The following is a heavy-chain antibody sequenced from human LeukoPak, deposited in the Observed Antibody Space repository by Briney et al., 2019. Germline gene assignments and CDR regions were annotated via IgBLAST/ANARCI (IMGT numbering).Heavy chain of an antibody. CDR2: IRYDGSNK. D-gene: IGHD6-6*01. J-gene: IGHJ6*04. V-gene: IGHV3-30*02. Sequence: GGSLRLSCAASGFTFSSYGMHWVRQAPGKGLEWVAFIRYDGSNKYYADSVKGRFTISRDNSKNTLYLQMNSLRAEDTAVYYCAKADFEYSSLDVWGKGTTVTVSS. CDR3: AKADFEYSSLDV. CDR1: GFTFSSYG.